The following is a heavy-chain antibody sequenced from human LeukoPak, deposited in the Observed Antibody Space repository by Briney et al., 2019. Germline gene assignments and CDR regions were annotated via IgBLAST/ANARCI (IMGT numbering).Heavy chain of an antibody. CDR3: ATGYGSGRGAFDI. CDR2: IYPGDSDT. CDR1: GYRFTSYW. D-gene: IGHD6-19*01. J-gene: IGHJ3*02. V-gene: IGHV5-51*01. Sequence: GESLKISCVGSGYRFTSYWIGWVRQMPGKGLEYMVIIYPGDSDTRYSPSFQGQVTISADKSISTAYLQWSSLQASDTAMYYCATGYGSGRGAFDIWGQGTMVTVSS.